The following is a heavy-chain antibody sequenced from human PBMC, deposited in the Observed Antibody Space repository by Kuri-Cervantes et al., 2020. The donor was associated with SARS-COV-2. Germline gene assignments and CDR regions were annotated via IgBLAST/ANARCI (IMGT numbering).Heavy chain of an antibody. CDR2: INPSGGST. Sequence: ASVKVSCKASGYTFTSYYMHWVRQAPGQGLEWMGIINPSGGSTSYAQKFQGRVTMTEDTSTDTAYMELSSLRSEDTAVYYCATVAAALRRHPVDYWGQGTLVTVSS. CDR3: ATVAAALRRHPVDY. J-gene: IGHJ4*02. D-gene: IGHD6-13*01. V-gene: IGHV1-46*01. CDR1: GYTFTSYY.